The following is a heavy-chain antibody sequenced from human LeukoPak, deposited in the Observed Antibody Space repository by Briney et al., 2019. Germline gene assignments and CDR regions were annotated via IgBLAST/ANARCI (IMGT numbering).Heavy chain of an antibody. J-gene: IGHJ4*02. Sequence: GGSLRLSCAASGAAFSKCGMKWVRQAAGAGLEYISGISRSGDITHYADSVKGRFTISRDNVKNTLYLQMNSLRAEDTALYYCATEGFYFWGPGTQVTVSS. CDR3: ATEGFYF. CDR2: ISRSGDIT. V-gene: IGHV3-23*01. CDR1: GAAFSKCG.